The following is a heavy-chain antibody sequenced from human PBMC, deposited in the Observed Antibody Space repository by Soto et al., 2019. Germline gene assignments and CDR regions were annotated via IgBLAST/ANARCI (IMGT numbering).Heavy chain of an antibody. CDR1: GDSVSSSSC. D-gene: IGHD2-2*01. J-gene: IGHJ6*02. V-gene: IGHV4-4*02. CDR2: IYHSGTF. CDR3: VRSVPAATWQYSGMDV. Sequence: QVRLQESGPGLVEPSGTLSLTCAVSGDSVSSSSCWSWVRQAPGKGLEWIGGIYHSGTFNYNPSLGSRVSLSVDKSRNQLSLNLKSVTAADTAVYYCVRSVPAATWQYSGMDVWGQGTTVTAS.